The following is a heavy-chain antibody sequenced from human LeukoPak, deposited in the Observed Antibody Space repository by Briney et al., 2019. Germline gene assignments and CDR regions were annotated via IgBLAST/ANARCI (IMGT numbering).Heavy chain of an antibody. J-gene: IGHJ6*02. V-gene: IGHV3-23*01. CDR2: ISGSGGST. D-gene: IGHD3-3*01. CDR1: GFTFSSYA. Sequence: GGSLRLSCAASGFTFSSYAMSWVRQAPGKGLEWVSAISGSGGSTYYADSVKGRFTITRDNSKNTLYLQMNSLRAEDTAVYYCAKSVAIYFYYGLDVWGQGTTVTVSS. CDR3: AKSVAIYFYYGLDV.